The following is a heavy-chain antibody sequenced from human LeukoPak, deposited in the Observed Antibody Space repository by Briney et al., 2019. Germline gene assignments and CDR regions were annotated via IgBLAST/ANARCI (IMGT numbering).Heavy chain of an antibody. Sequence: PGGSLRLSCAASGFTFSSYSMDWVRQAPGKGLEWVSYISSSSSTIYYADSVKGRFTISRDNAKNSLYLQMNSLRAEDTAVYYCAKAYYDSSGYYYPFDYWGQGTLVTVSS. J-gene: IGHJ4*02. CDR1: GFTFSSYS. CDR2: ISSSSSTI. V-gene: IGHV3-48*01. CDR3: AKAYYDSSGYYYPFDY. D-gene: IGHD3-22*01.